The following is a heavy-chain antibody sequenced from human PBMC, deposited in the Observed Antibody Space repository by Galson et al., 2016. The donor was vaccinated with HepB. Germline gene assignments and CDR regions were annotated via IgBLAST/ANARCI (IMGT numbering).Heavy chain of an antibody. CDR2: ISDNSRYI. Sequence: SLRLSCAASGFIFSTHSMNWVRQAPGKGLEWVSSISDNSRYIYYADSVKGRFTISRDNAKNSLYLQMNSLRAEDTAVYYCARFPSGYLVTDHWGQGTLVTVSS. CDR1: GFIFSTHS. D-gene: IGHD3-22*01. J-gene: IGHJ4*02. V-gene: IGHV3-21*01. CDR3: ARFPSGYLVTDH.